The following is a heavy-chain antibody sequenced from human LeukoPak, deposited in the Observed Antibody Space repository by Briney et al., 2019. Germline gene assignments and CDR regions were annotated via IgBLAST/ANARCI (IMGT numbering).Heavy chain of an antibody. Sequence: ASVKVSCKTSGYSFIDYYIHWVRQAPGQGLEWMGWINSNSADSNYAQNFQGRVTMTRDTSISTAYMELSRLRSDDTALYYCARIGISARGTNFHHWGQGALVTVSS. CDR2: INSNSADS. CDR1: GYSFIDYY. CDR3: ARIGISARGTNFHH. J-gene: IGHJ1*01. V-gene: IGHV1-2*02. D-gene: IGHD6-13*01.